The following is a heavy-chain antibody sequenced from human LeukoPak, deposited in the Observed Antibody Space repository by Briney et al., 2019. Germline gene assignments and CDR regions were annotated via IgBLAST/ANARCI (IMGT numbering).Heavy chain of an antibody. J-gene: IGHJ5*02. CDR2: IYYSGST. CDR1: GGSISSSY. Sequence: SETLSLTCTVSGGSISSSYWSWIRQPPGKGLEWIGYIYYSGSTNYNPSLKSRVTISVDTSKNQFSLKLSSVTAADTAVYYCARSFGDYAWFDPWGQGTLVTVSS. CDR3: ARSFGDYAWFDP. D-gene: IGHD3-10*01. V-gene: IGHV4-59*01.